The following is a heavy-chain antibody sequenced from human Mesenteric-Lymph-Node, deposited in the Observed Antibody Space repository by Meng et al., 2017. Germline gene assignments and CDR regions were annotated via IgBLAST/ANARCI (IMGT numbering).Heavy chain of an antibody. CDR1: GFTVSSNY. J-gene: IGHJ4*02. Sequence: GESLKISCAASGFTVSSNYMSWVRQAPGKGLEWVSVIYSGGSTYYADSVKGRFTISRDNSKNTLYLQMNSLRAEDTAVYYCARYSYGSGSYYYFDYWGQGTLVTVSS. CDR3: ARYSYGSGSYYYFDY. CDR2: IYSGGST. V-gene: IGHV3-53*05. D-gene: IGHD3-10*01.